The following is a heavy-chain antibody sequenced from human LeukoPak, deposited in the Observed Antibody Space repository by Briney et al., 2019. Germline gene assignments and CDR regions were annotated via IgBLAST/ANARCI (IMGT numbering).Heavy chain of an antibody. CDR3: AKDYKKGGSYLY. CDR1: GFTFSSYG. CDR2: IWYDGSNK. J-gene: IGHJ4*02. V-gene: IGHV3-30*02. Sequence: GGSLRLSCAASGFTFSSYGMHWVRQAPGKGLEWVAVIWYDGSNKYYADSVKGRFTISRDNSKNTLYLQMNSLRAEDAAVYYCAKDYKKGGSYLYWGQGTLVTVSS. D-gene: IGHD1-26*01.